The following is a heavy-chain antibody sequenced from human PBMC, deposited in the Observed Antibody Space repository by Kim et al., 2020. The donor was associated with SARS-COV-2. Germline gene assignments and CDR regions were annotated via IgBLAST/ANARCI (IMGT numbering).Heavy chain of an antibody. CDR2: ISSSIDYT. V-gene: IGHV3-11*05. CDR1: GFTFSDYY. CDR3: ARVSLGSSSWYYFDY. J-gene: IGHJ4*02. Sequence: GGSLRLSCAASGFTFSDYYMSWIRQAPGKGLEWVSYISSSIDYTNYADSLKGRFTISRDNAKNSLYLQMNSLRAEDTAVYYCARVSLGSSSWYYFDYWGQGTLVTVSS. D-gene: IGHD6-13*01.